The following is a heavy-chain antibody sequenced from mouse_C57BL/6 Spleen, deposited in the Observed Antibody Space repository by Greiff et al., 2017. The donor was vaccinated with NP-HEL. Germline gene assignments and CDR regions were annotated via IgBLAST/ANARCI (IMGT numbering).Heavy chain of an antibody. CDR2: IRNKANNHAT. J-gene: IGHJ2*01. CDR3: TRCRPYYYGSSFDY. V-gene: IGHV6-6*01. Sequence: LQQSGGGLVQPGGSMKLSCAASGFTFSDAWMDWVRQSPEKGLEWVAEIRNKANNHATYYAESVKGRFTISRDDSKSSVYLQMNSLRAEDTGIYYCTRCRPYYYGSSFDYWGQGTTLTVSS. CDR1: GFTFSDAW. D-gene: IGHD1-1*01.